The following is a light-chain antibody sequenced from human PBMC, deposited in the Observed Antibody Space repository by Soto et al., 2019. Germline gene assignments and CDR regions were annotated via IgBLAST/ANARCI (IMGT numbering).Light chain of an antibody. V-gene: IGLV2-11*01. CDR1: SSDVGGYNY. J-gene: IGLJ2*01. Sequence: QSALTQPRSVSGSPGQSVTISCTGTSSDVGGYNYVSWYQQHPGKAPKLLISDVSRRPSGVPNRFSGSKSANTASLTISGLQAEDEADYYCCSYAGSDPVVFGGGTKVTVL. CDR2: DVS. CDR3: CSYAGSDPVV.